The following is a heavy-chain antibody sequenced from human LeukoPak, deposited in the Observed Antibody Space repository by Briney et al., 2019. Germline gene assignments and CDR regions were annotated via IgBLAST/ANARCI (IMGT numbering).Heavy chain of an antibody. Sequence: ASVKVSCKASGYTFTSYDINWVRQAPGQGLEWMGWINPNSGGTNYAQKFQGRVTMTRDTSISTAYMDLSRLTSDDTAVYYCARGHVYSTFAYWGQGTLVTVSS. CDR1: GYTFTSYD. J-gene: IGHJ4*02. CDR2: INPNSGGT. V-gene: IGHV1-2*02. D-gene: IGHD4-11*01. CDR3: ARGHVYSTFAY.